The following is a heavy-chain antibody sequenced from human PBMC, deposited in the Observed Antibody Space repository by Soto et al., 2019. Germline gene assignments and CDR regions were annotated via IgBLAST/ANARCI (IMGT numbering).Heavy chain of an antibody. CDR3: ARDGYSSSSGLYYYYYGMDV. D-gene: IGHD6-6*01. CDR2: ISSSSSYI. J-gene: IGHJ6*02. Sequence: EVQLVESGGGLVKPGGSLRLSCAASGFTFSSYSMNWVRQAPGKGLEWVSSISSSSSYIYYADSVKGRFTISRDNAENSLYLQMNSLRAEDTAVYYCARDGYSSSSGLYYYYYGMDVWGQGTTVTVSS. CDR1: GFTFSSYS. V-gene: IGHV3-21*01.